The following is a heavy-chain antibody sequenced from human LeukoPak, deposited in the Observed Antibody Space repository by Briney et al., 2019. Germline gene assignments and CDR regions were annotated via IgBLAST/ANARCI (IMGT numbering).Heavy chain of an antibody. Sequence: GGSLRLSCAASGFTFSSYEMNWVRQAPGKGLEWVSYISSSGSTIYYADSVKGRFTISRDNAKNSMYLPMNSLRAEDTAVYYCARVQKDYYDSSGYLSYWGKGTMVTVSS. J-gene: IGHJ4*02. V-gene: IGHV3-48*03. CDR3: ARVQKDYYDSSGYLSY. D-gene: IGHD3-22*01. CDR2: ISSSGSTI. CDR1: GFTFSSYE.